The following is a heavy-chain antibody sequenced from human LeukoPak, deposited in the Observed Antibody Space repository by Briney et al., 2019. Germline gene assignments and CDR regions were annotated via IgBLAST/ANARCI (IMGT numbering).Heavy chain of an antibody. CDR3: ARLRRYIKQATSGMDV. D-gene: IGHD5-18*01. J-gene: IGHJ6*02. V-gene: IGHV6-1*01. CDR1: GDSVSNDTAA. Sequence: SQTLSLTCAISGDSVSNDTAAWSWIRQSPSRGLEWLGRTYYRSKWYYDYAISVKSRMTIDLETSKNRFSLHLNPVTPDDTAVYYCARLRRYIKQATSGMDVWGQGTTVTVS. CDR2: TYYRSKWYY.